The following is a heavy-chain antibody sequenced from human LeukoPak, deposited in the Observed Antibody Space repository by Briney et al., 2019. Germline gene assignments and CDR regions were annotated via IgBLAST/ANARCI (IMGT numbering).Heavy chain of an antibody. CDR1: GGSSSGYY. J-gene: IGHJ4*02. V-gene: IGHV4-34*01. D-gene: IGHD3-10*01. CDR3: ARGRSRARSGSYYNWGSSFDY. CDR2: INHSGST. Sequence: SETLSLTCAVYGGSSSGYYWSWIRQPPGKGLEWIGEINHSGSTNYNPSLKSRVTISVDTSKNQFSLKLSSVTAADTAVYYCARGRSRARSGSYYNWGSSFDYWGQGTLVTVSS.